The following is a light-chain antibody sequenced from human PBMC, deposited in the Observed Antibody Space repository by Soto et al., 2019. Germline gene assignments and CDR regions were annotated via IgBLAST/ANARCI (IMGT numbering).Light chain of an antibody. CDR1: SSNIGAGYD. J-gene: IGLJ1*01. Sequence: QSVLTQPRSVSGAPGQGVTISCTGSSSNIGAGYDVHWYQQLPGAAPKLLIFGNDNRPSGVPDRFSGSRSGTSASLAITGLQAEDEADYYCQSYDRSLSGSVFGAGTKVTV. V-gene: IGLV1-40*01. CDR2: GND. CDR3: QSYDRSLSGSV.